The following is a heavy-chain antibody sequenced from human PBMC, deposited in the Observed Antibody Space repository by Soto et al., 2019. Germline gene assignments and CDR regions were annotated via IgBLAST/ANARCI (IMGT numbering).Heavy chain of an antibody. V-gene: IGHV2-5*02. D-gene: IGHD2-21*01. CDR3: AHTIVYMFGLVS. J-gene: IGHJ5*01. CDR2: ITWDGDE. Sequence: SGPTLVNPTQTLTLTCSFSGFSLSTSGMGVGWIRQPPGQALEWLALITWDGDERYRPSLRNRLTITRDTSKNQVVLTKTNMELVDTATYFYAHTIVYMFGLVSWGQGALVTVSS. CDR1: GFSLSTSGMG.